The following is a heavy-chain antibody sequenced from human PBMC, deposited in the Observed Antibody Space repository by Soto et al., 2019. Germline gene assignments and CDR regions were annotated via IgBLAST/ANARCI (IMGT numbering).Heavy chain of an antibody. CDR2: IYYSGST. CDR3: ARGGVVVPAASRESWFDP. D-gene: IGHD2-2*01. V-gene: IGHV4-30-4*01. Sequence: SETLSLTCTVSGGSISSGDYYWSWIRQPPGKGLEWIGYIYYSGSTYYNPSLKSRVTISVDTSKNQFSLKLSSVTAADTAVYYCARGGVVVPAASRESWFDPWGQGTLVTVSS. CDR1: GGSISSGDYY. J-gene: IGHJ5*02.